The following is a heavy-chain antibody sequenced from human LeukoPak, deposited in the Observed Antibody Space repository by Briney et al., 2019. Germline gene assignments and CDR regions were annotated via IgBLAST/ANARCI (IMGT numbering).Heavy chain of an antibody. CDR3: AKVEGGYCSSTSCYGNQDAFDI. J-gene: IGHJ3*02. Sequence: GGSLRLSRAASGFTFSSYGMHWVREAPGKGLEWGAFIRYDGSNKYYTDSVKGRFTISRDNSKNTLYLRMNSLRAEDTAVYYCAKVEGGYCSSTSCYGNQDAFDIWGQGTMVTVSS. D-gene: IGHD2-2*01. V-gene: IGHV3-30*02. CDR1: GFTFSSYG. CDR2: IRYDGSNK.